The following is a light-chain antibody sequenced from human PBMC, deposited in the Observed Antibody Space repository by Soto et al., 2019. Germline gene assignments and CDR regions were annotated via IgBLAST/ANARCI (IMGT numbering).Light chain of an antibody. CDR2: DSS. J-gene: IGKJ4*01. Sequence: EIVLTQSPATLSLSPGERATLCCRASQRVSSYLAWYQQKPGQAPRLLIYDSSNRATGIPARFSGSGSGTDFTLTISSLGAEDFVVYYCQQRSNWPPGLTFGGGSKVEIK. CDR1: QRVSSY. CDR3: QQRSNWPPGLT. V-gene: IGKV3-11*01.